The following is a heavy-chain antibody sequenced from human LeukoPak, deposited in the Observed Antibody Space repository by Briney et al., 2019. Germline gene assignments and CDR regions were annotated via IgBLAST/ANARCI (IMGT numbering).Heavy chain of an antibody. CDR3: AKDEAQLRFLEWLLLSTPFDY. CDR2: ISASGGKT. Sequence: GGSLRLSCAASGFTFNIYAMSWVRQAPGKGLEWVSLISASGGKTLYTDSVKGRFIISRDNSKNTLFLQMDSLGAEDTAVYYCAKDEAQLRFLEWLLLSTPFDYWGQGTLVTVSS. D-gene: IGHD3-3*01. J-gene: IGHJ4*02. CDR1: GFTFNIYA. V-gene: IGHV3-23*01.